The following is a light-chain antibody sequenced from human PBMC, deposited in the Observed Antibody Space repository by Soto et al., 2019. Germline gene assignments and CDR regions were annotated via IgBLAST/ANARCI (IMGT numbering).Light chain of an antibody. Sequence: SYELTQPPSVSVAPGKTARITCGGNNIGSKSVHWYQQKPGQAPVLVIYYDSDRPSGIPERFSGSNSGNTATLTISRFEAGDEADYYCQVWDSISDHYVFGPGTKLTVL. J-gene: IGLJ1*01. CDR2: YDS. CDR3: QVWDSISDHYV. V-gene: IGLV3-21*04. CDR1: NIGSKS.